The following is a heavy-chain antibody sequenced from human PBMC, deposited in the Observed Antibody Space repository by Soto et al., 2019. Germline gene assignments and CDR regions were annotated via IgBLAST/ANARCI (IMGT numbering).Heavy chain of an antibody. J-gene: IGHJ4*02. V-gene: IGHV3-30-3*01. CDR1: GFTFSSCA. CDR3: AAELGNSGYDGHDY. D-gene: IGHD5-12*01. CDR2: IIYDGSDK. Sequence: QVQLVESGGGVVQPGRSLSLSCAASGFTFSSCAMHWVRQAPGEGLEWVAVIIYDGSDKYYADSVQGRFTISRDNSKNTLYLQMNSLRPEDTAVYYCAAELGNSGYDGHDYWGQGTLVTVSS.